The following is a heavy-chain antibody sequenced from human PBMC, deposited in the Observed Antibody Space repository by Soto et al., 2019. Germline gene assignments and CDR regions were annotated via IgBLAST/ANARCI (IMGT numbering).Heavy chain of an antibody. CDR1: GGSISSSNW. Sequence: SETLSLTCAVSGGSISSSNWWSWVRQPPGKGLEWIGEIYHSGSTNYNPSLKSRVTISVDKSKNQFSLKLSSVTAADTAVYYCARDYYDSSGRPTIDYWGQGTLVTVSS. V-gene: IGHV4-4*02. D-gene: IGHD3-22*01. CDR2: IYHSGST. J-gene: IGHJ4*02. CDR3: ARDYYDSSGRPTIDY.